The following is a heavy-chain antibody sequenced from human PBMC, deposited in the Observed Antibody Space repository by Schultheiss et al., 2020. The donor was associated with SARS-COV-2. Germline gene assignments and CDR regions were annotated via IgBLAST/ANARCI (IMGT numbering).Heavy chain of an antibody. J-gene: IGHJ6*02. CDR1: GGSISSYY. CDR2: IYYSGST. Sequence: GSLRLSCTVSGGSISSYYWSWIRQPPGKGLEWIGYIYYSGSTNYNPSLKSRVTMSVDTSKNQFSLKLSSVTAADTAVYYCAKVLRWFHWYYGMDVWGQGTTVTVSS. D-gene: IGHD3-10*01. V-gene: IGHV4-59*12. CDR3: AKVLRWFHWYYGMDV.